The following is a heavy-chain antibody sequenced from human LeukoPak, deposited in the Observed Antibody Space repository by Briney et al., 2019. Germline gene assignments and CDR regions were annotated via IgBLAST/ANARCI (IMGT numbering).Heavy chain of an antibody. CDR3: AKDGTYYYDSSVPYFDY. Sequence: GGSLRLSCAASGFTFSSYGMHWVRQAPGKGLEWVAFIRYDGSNKYYADSVKGRFTISRDNSKNTLYLQMNSLRAEDTAVYYCAKDGTYYYDSSVPYFDYWGQGTLVTVSS. CDR1: GFTFSSYG. D-gene: IGHD3-22*01. J-gene: IGHJ4*02. CDR2: IRYDGSNK. V-gene: IGHV3-30*02.